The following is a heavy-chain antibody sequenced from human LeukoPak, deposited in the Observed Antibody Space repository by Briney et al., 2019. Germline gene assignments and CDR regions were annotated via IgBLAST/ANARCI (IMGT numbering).Heavy chain of an antibody. CDR1: GFTFSSYW. D-gene: IGHD6-19*01. V-gene: IGHV3-7*01. CDR3: AKGGVSVAGNDY. Sequence: GGSLRLSCAASGFTFSSYWMSWVRQAPGKGLEWVANIKQDGSEKYYTDSVKGRFTISRDNSKNTLYLQMNSLRAEDTAVYYCAKGGVSVAGNDYWGQGTLLTVSS. CDR2: IKQDGSEK. J-gene: IGHJ4*02.